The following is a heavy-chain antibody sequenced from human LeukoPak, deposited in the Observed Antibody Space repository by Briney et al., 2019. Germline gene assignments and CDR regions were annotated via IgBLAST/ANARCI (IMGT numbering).Heavy chain of an antibody. V-gene: IGHV3-74*01. Sequence: GGSLRLSCVTSGFTFRDYWMHWVRQAPGKGLVWVSRIKSDGNSISYADSVKGRFTISRDNAKSTLYLQMNSLRAEDTAVYYCATNTHADYVSVDIWGQGTMVTVSS. CDR2: IKSDGNSI. D-gene: IGHD4-17*01. J-gene: IGHJ3*02. CDR3: ATNTHADYVSVDI. CDR1: GFTFRDYW.